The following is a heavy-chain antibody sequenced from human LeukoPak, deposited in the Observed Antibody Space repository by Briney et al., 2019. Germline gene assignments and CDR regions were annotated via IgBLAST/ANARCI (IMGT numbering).Heavy chain of an antibody. CDR1: GGSISSYY. V-gene: IGHV4-59*01. Sequence: SETLSLTGTVSGGSISSYYWSWIRQSPGKGLEWSWYIYYTGTTNYNPSLKSRVTLSVDTAKNQFSLKLSSVTAADTAVYYCATETGVYFEYWGQGTLVTVSS. CDR3: ATETGVYFEY. J-gene: IGHJ4*02. CDR2: IYYTGTT. D-gene: IGHD3-10*01.